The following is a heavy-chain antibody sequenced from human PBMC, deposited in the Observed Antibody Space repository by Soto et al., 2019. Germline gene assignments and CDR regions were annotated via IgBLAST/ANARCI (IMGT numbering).Heavy chain of an antibody. D-gene: IGHD3-16*01. Sequence: QVQLQESGPGLVKPSETLSLTCTVSGGSIGSHYWSWIRQPPGEGLEWIGRASYSGSPSYNPSLKSRVTISIDTSKNQFSLKLTLVTAADSAVYYCARLWGGDYWGQGILVTVSS. J-gene: IGHJ4*02. CDR2: ASYSGSP. CDR3: ARLWGGDY. CDR1: GGSIGSHY. V-gene: IGHV4-59*08.